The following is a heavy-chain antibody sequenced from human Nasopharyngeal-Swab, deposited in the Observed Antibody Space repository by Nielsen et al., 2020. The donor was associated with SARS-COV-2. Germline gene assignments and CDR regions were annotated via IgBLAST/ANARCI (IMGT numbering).Heavy chain of an antibody. Sequence: GESLKISCAASGFTFSSYGMHWVRQAPGKGLEWVAVISYDGSNKYYADSVKGRFTISRDNSKNTLYLQMNSLRAEDTAAYYCARTNSGSYLGPFDYWGQGTLVTVSS. V-gene: IGHV3-30*03. CDR1: GFTFSSYG. CDR3: ARTNSGSYLGPFDY. CDR2: ISYDGSNK. D-gene: IGHD1-26*01. J-gene: IGHJ4*02.